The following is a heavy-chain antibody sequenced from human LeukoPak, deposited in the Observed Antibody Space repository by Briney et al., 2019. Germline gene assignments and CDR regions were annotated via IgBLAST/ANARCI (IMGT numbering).Heavy chain of an antibody. J-gene: IGHJ1*01. CDR1: GFTFSSYA. D-gene: IGHD3-22*01. V-gene: IGHV3-23*01. CDR3: AKAPARGWDSGYYAYFQH. Sequence: GGSLRLSCAASGFTFSSYAMSWVRQAPGRGLEWVSALSVTGGSTYYADSVKDRFTISRDISTNTLYLQINSLRAEDTAAYYCAKAPARGWDSGYYAYFQHWGQGTLVTVSS. CDR2: LSVTGGST.